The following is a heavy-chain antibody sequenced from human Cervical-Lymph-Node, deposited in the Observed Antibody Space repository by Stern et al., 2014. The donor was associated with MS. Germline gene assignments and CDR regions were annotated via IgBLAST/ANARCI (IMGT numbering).Heavy chain of an antibody. J-gene: IGHJ4*02. CDR2: INPTTGRT. CDR3: ARAQDYSNVVANY. CDR1: GYTFTNYY. D-gene: IGHD2-8*01. V-gene: IGHV1-46*03. Sequence: MQLVESGAEVKKPGASMRISCKASGYTFTNYYVHWVRQAPGQRLEWIGIINPTTGRTSYAQRFQGRVTMTRDTSTNTAYMELSSLGPEDTAVYFCARAQDYSNVVANYWGQGTLVTVSS.